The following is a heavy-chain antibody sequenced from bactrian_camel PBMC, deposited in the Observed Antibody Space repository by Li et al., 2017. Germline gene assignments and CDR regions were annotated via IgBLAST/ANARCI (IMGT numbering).Heavy chain of an antibody. J-gene: IGHJ4*01. CDR3: KTNLEPMFGCRENL. V-gene: IGHV3S9*01. CDR2: IVYDGTT. CDR1: ESTPGSCG. D-gene: IGHD1*01. Sequence: HVQLVESGGGSVQNGGTLKLSCTAPESTPGSCGIDWIRQAEGKHVEWVASIVYDGTTTYADSVKGRFTISRDKDKHTTYLQMNSLTPEDTAMYTCKTNLEPMFGCRENLRGQGTQVTVS.